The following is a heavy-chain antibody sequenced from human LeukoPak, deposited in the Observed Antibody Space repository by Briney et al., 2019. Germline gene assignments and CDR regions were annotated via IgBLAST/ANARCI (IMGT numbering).Heavy chain of an antibody. J-gene: IGHJ4*02. D-gene: IGHD3-10*01. CDR1: GFTFSSYA. CDR3: ARKAGYYYGSGHY. Sequence: GGSLRLSCAASGFTFSSYAMSWVRQAPGKGLEWVSAIGGSGGSSYYADSVKGRVTISRDNSKNTLYLQMNSLRAEDTAVYYCARKAGYYYGSGHYWGQGTLVTVSS. CDR2: IGGSGGSS. V-gene: IGHV3-23*01.